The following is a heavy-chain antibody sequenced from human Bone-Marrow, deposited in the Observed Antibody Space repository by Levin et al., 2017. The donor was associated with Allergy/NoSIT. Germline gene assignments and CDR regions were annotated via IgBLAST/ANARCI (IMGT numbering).Heavy chain of an antibody. D-gene: IGHD3-22*01. CDR3: ARGLPGRRYFDGSGFRDDAFDV. CDR1: GFIFDDYG. CDR2: INWNAGRT. Sequence: GGSLRLSCAASGFIFDDYGMTWVRHAPGKGMEWVSGINWNAGRTYYADSLKGRFTISRDNAKNSLYLEMNSLRVEDTALYHCARGLPGRRYFDGSGFRDDAFDVWGQGSMVTVSS. J-gene: IGHJ3*01. V-gene: IGHV3-20*01.